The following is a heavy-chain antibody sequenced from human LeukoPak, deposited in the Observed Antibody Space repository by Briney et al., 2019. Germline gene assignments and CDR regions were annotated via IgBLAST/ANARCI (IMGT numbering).Heavy chain of an antibody. J-gene: IGHJ6*03. V-gene: IGHV1-2*06. Sequence: GVSVKVSCKGSGYTFTGYFLHWVRQAPGQGLEWMGRINPNSGGTDYAQKFQGRVTMTRDTSISTAYMELSRLRSDDTAVYYCARVVVVPAHYYMDVWGKGTTVTVSS. CDR1: GYTFTGYF. D-gene: IGHD2-2*01. CDR2: INPNSGGT. CDR3: ARVVVVPAHYYMDV.